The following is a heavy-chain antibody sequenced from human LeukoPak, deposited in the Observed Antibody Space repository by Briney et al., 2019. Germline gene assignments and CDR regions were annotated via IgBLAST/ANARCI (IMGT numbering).Heavy chain of an antibody. CDR1: GYTFTGYY. CDR3: ARGTGFLRPNWFDP. CDR2: INPNRGAT. Sequence: ASVKVSCKASGYTFTGYYMHWVRQAPGQGLESMGWINPNRGATNYAQNFQGRVTMTRDTSTSTAYMEVNILRSDDTAVYYCARGTGFLRPNWFDPWGQGTLVTVSS. V-gene: IGHV1-2*02. D-gene: IGHD3-3*01. J-gene: IGHJ5*01.